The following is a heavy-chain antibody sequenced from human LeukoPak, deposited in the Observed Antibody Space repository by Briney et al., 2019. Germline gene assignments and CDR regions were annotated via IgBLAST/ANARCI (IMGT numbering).Heavy chain of an antibody. V-gene: IGHV3-53*01. CDR2: IYNAGAT. Sequence: GGSLRLSCAASGFTVSDNYMTWVRQAPGKGLEWVSSIYNAGATHYAEFVKGRFTISRDNSKNTLFLQMNSLRAEDMAVYYCARIEWERLGRAFDIWGQGTMVTVSS. D-gene: IGHD1-26*01. CDR1: GFTVSDNY. CDR3: ARIEWERLGRAFDI. J-gene: IGHJ3*02.